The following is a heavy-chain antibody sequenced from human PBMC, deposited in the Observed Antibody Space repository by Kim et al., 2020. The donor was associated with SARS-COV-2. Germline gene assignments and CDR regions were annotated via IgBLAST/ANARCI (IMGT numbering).Heavy chain of an antibody. CDR3: ARDDWQTLVNRY. V-gene: IGHV3-33*01. Sequence: GGSLRLSCAASGFTFSSYGMHWVRQAPGKGLEWVAVIWYDGSNKYYADSVKGRFTISRDNSKNTLYLQMNSLRAEDTAVYYCARDDWQTLVNRYWGQGTLVTVSS. D-gene: IGHD3-9*01. CDR2: IWYDGSNK. J-gene: IGHJ4*02. CDR1: GFTFSSYG.